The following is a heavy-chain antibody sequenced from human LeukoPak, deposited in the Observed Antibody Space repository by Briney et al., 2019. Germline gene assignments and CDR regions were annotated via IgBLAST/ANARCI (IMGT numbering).Heavy chain of an antibody. D-gene: IGHD7-27*01. CDR3: ARNKLGRLDI. CDR1: GGSISSGGYY. CDR2: IYYSGST. J-gene: IGHJ3*02. V-gene: IGHV4-31*03. Sequence: SQTLSLTCTVSGGSISSGGYYWSWIRQHPGKGLEWIGYIYYSGSTYYNLSLKSRVTISVDTSKNQFSLKLSSVTAADTAVYYCARNKLGRLDIWGQGTMVTVSS.